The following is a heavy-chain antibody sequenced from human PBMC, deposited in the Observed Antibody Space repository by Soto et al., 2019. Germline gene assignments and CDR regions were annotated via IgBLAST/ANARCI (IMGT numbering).Heavy chain of an antibody. CDR3: VRQGIGPLHGLVDV. Sequence: QVQLQESGPGMVKPSETLSLTCTVSSDPTSTHNWGWIRQTPGKGLEWIGYIYETGSTSYNPSLNSRVTIALDRSTTQSSLKLSSATAADTAMYHCVRQGIGPLHGLVDVWGRGTTVTVSS. V-gene: IGHV4-59*08. CDR1: SDPTSTHN. J-gene: IGHJ6*02. CDR2: IYETGST. D-gene: IGHD3-10*01.